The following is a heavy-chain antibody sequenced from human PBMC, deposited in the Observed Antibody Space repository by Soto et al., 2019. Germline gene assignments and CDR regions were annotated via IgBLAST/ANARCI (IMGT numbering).Heavy chain of an antibody. V-gene: IGHV1-8*01. CDR3: ARGRGHSSGWYGDY. D-gene: IGHD6-19*01. CDR1: GYTFTSYD. J-gene: IGHJ4*02. CDR2: MNPNSGNT. Sequence: QVQLVQSGAEVKKPGASVKVSCKASGYTFTSYDINWVRQATGQGLEWMGWMNPNSGNTSYAQKFQGRVTMTRNTSIRTADMELSSLRSEDTAVYYCARGRGHSSGWYGDYWGQGTLVTVSS.